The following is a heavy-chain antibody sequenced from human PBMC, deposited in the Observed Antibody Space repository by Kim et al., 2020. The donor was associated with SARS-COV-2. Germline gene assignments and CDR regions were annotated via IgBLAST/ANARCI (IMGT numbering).Heavy chain of an antibody. CDR2: FDPEDGET. V-gene: IGHV1-24*01. D-gene: IGHD3-22*01. J-gene: IGHJ4*02. CDR1: GYTLTELS. CDR3: ATDASGGPYYDSSGYYSL. Sequence: ASVKVSCKVSGYTLTELSMHWVRQAPGKGLEWMGGFDPEDGETIYAQKFQGRVTMTEDTSTDTAYMELSSLRSEDTAVYYCATDASGGPYYDSSGYYSLWGQGTLVTVSS.